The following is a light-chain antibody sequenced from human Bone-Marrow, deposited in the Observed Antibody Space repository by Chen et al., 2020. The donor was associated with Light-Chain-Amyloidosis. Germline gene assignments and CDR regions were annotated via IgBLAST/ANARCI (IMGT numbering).Light chain of an antibody. Sequence: QSALTQTASVSGSPGQSITISCTGSSSDIGGYNLVSWYQHHPGKAPKLILLEVNKRPSGVSNRFSVSKSGNTASLTISGLQAEDEADYYCCSYAGSRTFWVFGGGTKLTVL. CDR3: CSYAGSRTFWV. CDR1: SSDIGGYNL. CDR2: EVN. V-gene: IGLV2-23*02. J-gene: IGLJ3*02.